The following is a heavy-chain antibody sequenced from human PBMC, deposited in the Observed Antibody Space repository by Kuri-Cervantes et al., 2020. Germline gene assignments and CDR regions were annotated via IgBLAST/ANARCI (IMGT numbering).Heavy chain of an antibody. V-gene: IGHV3-30*03. CDR3: AVDSGGYAEHY. J-gene: IGHJ4*02. CDR2: ISSDGGTR. D-gene: IGHD5-12*01. Sequence: GESLKISCAASGFTFSSYGMHWVRQAPGKGLEWVAVISSDGGTRYYAESMKGRLTVSRDNSKNTLYLQMSSLRAEDTAVYYCAVDSGGYAEHYWGQGTLVTVSS. CDR1: GFTFSSYG.